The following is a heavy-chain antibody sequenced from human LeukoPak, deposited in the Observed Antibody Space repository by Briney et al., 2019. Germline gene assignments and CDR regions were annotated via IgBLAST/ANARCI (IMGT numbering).Heavy chain of an antibody. CDR3: ARVTGYMIEDYFDY. CDR1: GFTFSSYS. V-gene: IGHV3-21*04. J-gene: IGHJ4*02. Sequence: GGSLRLSCAASGFTFSSYSMNWVRQATGKGLEWVSSISSSSSYIYYADSVKGRFTISRDNAKNSLYLQMNSLRAEDTAVYYCARVTGYMIEDYFDYWGQGTLVTVSS. D-gene: IGHD3-22*01. CDR2: ISSSSSYI.